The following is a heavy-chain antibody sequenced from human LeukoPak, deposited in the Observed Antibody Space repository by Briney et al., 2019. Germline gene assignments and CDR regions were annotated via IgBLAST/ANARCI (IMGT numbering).Heavy chain of an antibody. D-gene: IGHD1-14*01. Sequence: SQTLSLTCGISGDSVSSNTGAWNWIRQSPSRGLEWLGKTYYRSKWNNDYAVSVKDRITINPDTSKDQFSLQLNSVTPEDTAVYYCAREVFKYGRFYFDYWGQGTPVAVSS. CDR2: TYYRSKWNN. CDR3: AREVFKYGRFYFDY. V-gene: IGHV6-1*01. J-gene: IGHJ4*02. CDR1: GDSVSSNTGA.